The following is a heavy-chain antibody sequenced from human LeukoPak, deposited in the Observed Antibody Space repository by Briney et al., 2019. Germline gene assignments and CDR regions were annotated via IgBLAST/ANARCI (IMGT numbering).Heavy chain of an antibody. CDR1: GGSFSVYY. CDR3: ARQRDWGFGSFLDY. D-gene: IGHD7-27*01. V-gene: IGHV4-34*01. J-gene: IGHJ4*02. CDR2: IYHSGST. Sequence: SETLSLTCAVYGGSFSVYYWSWIRQPPGKGLEWIGEIYHSGSTNYNPSLKSRVSISVDTSKNQFSLKLSSLTAADTAVYYCARQRDWGFGSFLDYWGQGTLVTVSS.